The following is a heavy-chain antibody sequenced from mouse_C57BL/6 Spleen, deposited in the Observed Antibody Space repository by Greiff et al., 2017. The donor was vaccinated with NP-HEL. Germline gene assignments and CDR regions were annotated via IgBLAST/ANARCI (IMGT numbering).Heavy chain of an antibody. CDR3: AREDYGSSKTWFAY. J-gene: IGHJ3*01. CDR2: IYPRDGST. D-gene: IGHD1-1*01. V-gene: IGHV1-78*01. CDR1: GYTFTDHT. Sequence: VKLQESDAELVKPGASVKISCKVSGYTFTDHTIHWMKQRPEQGLEWIGYIYPRDGSTKYNEKFKGKATLTADKSSSTAYMQLNSLTSEDSAVYFCAREDYGSSKTWFAYWGQGTLVTVSA.